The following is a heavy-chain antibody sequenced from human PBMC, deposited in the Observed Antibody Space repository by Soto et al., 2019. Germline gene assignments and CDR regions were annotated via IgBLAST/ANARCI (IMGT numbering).Heavy chain of an antibody. J-gene: IGHJ1*01. Sequence: PGGSLRLSCTASGITFSNYAMSWVRQAPRKGLEWVSSISTSGGRPYYADSVKGRFTISRDNSKNTLYLQMNSLRVEDTAVYYCAIDPDLYDYVWGTYRSIYRWGQGTLVTVSS. V-gene: IGHV3-23*01. CDR2: ISTSGGRP. CDR1: GITFSNYA. CDR3: AIDPDLYDYVWGTYRSIYR. D-gene: IGHD3-16*02.